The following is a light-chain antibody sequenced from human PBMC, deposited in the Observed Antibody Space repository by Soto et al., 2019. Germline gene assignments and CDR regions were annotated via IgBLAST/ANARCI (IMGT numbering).Light chain of an antibody. V-gene: IGKV1-39*01. CDR3: QQSYSTLWT. Sequence: DIHMTQSPSSLAASLADRVTITFRASQSISSYLNWYQQKPGKAPKLLIYAASSLQSGVPSRFSGSGSGTDFTLTISSLQPEDFATYYCQQSYSTLWTFGQGTKVDIK. CDR1: QSISSY. J-gene: IGKJ1*01. CDR2: AAS.